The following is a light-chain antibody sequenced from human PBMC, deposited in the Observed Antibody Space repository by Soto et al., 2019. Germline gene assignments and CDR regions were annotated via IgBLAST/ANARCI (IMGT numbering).Light chain of an antibody. CDR1: QTISSW. Sequence: DIQMTQSPSTLSGSVGDRVTITCRASQTISSWLAWYQQKPGKAPKLLIYKASTLKSGVPSRFSGSGSGTEFTLTISSLQPDDFAPYYCQHYNSYSEAFGKGTKVDLK. J-gene: IGKJ1*01. V-gene: IGKV1-5*03. CDR3: QHYNSYSEA. CDR2: KAS.